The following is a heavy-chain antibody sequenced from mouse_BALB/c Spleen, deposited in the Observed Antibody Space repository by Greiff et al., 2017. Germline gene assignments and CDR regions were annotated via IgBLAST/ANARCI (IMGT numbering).Heavy chain of an antibody. CDR1: GYSITSDYA. J-gene: IGHJ4*01. D-gene: IGHD1-2*01. CDR2: ISYSGST. Sequence: EVQLQESGPGLVKPSQSLSLTCTVTGYSITSDYAWNWIRQFPGNKLEWMGYISYSGSTSYNPSLKSRISITRDTSKNQFFLQLNSVTTEDTATYYCARWILRLPYAMDYWGQGTSVTVSS. V-gene: IGHV3-2*02. CDR3: ARWILRLPYAMDY.